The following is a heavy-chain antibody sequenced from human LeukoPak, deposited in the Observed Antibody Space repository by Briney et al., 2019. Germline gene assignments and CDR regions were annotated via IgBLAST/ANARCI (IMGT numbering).Heavy chain of an antibody. CDR2: IHPDSGGT. CDR1: GYTFTGFY. V-gene: IGHV1-2*02. CDR3: TREDY. Sequence: ASLKVSCKASGYTFTGFYLHWVRQAPGQGLEWMGWIHPDSGGTNYAQRFQGRVTLTRDTSISTAYMELSRLRSDDSAVYYCTREDYWGQGTLVTVSS. J-gene: IGHJ4*02.